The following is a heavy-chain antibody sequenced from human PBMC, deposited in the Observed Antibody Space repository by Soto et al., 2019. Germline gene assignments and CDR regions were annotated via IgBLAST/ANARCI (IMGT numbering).Heavy chain of an antibody. CDR2: VSGSGGST. D-gene: IGHD6-13*01. CDR3: ARRGPGTYFDY. J-gene: IGHJ4*02. CDR1: GFTFSSYA. V-gene: IGHV3-23*01. Sequence: PGGSLRLSCAASGFTFSSYAMRWVRQAPGKGLEWVSAVSGSGGSTYYADSVKGRFTISRDNSKNTLYLQMNSLRAEDTALYYCARRGPGTYFDYWGQGTLVTVSS.